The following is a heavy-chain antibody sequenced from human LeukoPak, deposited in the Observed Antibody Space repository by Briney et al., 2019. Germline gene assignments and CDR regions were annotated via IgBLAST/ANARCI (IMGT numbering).Heavy chain of an antibody. CDR1: GLTVSSNY. CDR2: IYSGSST. J-gene: IGHJ4*02. Sequence: GGSLRLSCAASGLTVSSNYMSWVRQAPGKGLEWVSLIYSGSSTYYADSVKGRFTLSRDNSKNTLDLQMNSLRAEDTAVYYCTRGTTLTIGASDYWGQGTLVTVSS. D-gene: IGHD4-17*01. CDR3: TRGTTLTIGASDY. V-gene: IGHV3-66*02.